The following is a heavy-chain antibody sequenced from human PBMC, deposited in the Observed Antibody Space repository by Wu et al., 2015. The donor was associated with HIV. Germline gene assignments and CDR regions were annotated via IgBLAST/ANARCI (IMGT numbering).Heavy chain of an antibody. CDR1: GFSFTNYR. CDR3: VRAGIGWPPNS. V-gene: IGHV1-46*04. J-gene: IGHJ4*02. Sequence: QVQLVQSESEVKKPGASVNVSCKASGFSFTNYRIYWVRQAPGQGLEWMGLINPSGTTDYAQKLQGRVTMTSDTSTNTAYMELSRWKSEDTAVYYCVRAGIGWPPNSWGQGTLVTVSS. D-gene: IGHD6-13*01. CDR2: INPSGTT.